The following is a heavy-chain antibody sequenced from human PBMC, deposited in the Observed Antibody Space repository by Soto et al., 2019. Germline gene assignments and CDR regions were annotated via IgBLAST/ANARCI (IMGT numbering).Heavy chain of an antibody. J-gene: IGHJ4*02. V-gene: IGHV4-31*03. CDR2: IYYSGTT. D-gene: IGHD4-17*01. CDR1: GGSISSGGYY. CDR3: ARKATVTTCFDY. Sequence: QVQLQESGPGLVKPSQTLSLTCTVSGGSISSGGYYWSWIRQHPGKGLEWSGYIYYSGTTYDNPSIKSRINISVDTSKNQFSLRLSSVTAADTAVYHCARKATVTTCFDYWGQGTLVTVSS.